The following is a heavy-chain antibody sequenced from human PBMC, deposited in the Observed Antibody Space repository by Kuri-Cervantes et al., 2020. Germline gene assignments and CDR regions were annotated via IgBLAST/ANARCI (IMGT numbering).Heavy chain of an antibody. V-gene: IGHV3-33*07. Sequence: GGSLRLSCAASGLTFSRFAMYGVRQAPGKGLEWVAFIRCDDGSNKYHADSVKGRFPISRDNSKNTLYLQMNSLRAEDTAVYYCARDSEAMINYRFEYWGQGTLVTVSS. D-gene: IGHD5-12*01. CDR3: ARDSEAMINYRFEY. CDR1: GLTFSRFA. CDR2: IRCDDGSNK. J-gene: IGHJ4*02.